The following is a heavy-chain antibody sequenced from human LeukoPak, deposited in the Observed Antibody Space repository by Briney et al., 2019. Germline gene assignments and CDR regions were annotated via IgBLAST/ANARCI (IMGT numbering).Heavy chain of an antibody. D-gene: IGHD1-1*01. Sequence: KPSETLSLTCTVSGGSISSYYWSWIRQPPGKGLEWIGYIYYSGSTNYNPSLKSRVTISVDTSKNQFSLKLGSVTAADTAVYYCAREGTAGYYYYYYMDVWGKGTTVTVSS. V-gene: IGHV4-59*01. CDR1: GGSISSYY. CDR2: IYYSGST. CDR3: AREGTAGYYYYYYMDV. J-gene: IGHJ6*03.